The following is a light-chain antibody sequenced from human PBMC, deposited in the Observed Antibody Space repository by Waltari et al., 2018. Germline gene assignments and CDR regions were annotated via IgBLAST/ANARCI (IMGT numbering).Light chain of an antibody. CDR2: RSD. V-gene: IGLV1-47*01. CDR1: GSNIGTNF. J-gene: IGLJ7*01. Sequence: QSALTQPPAASGTPGQRLIISCSGSGSNIGTNFVYWYQQFPGTAPKLLIYRSDQRASGGPDRFSGSRSGSSASLAISGLQSEDESLYDCAAWDDSLSAVVFGGGTQVTVL. CDR3: AAWDDSLSAVV.